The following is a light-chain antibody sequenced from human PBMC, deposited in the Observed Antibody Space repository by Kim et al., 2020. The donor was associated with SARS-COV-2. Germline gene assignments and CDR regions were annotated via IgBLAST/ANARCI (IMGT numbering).Light chain of an antibody. J-gene: IGLJ3*02. V-gene: IGLV3-21*04. Sequence: APRKTARITCGGNNIGSKSVNWYQQKPGQAPVLVIYYDSDRPSGIPERFSGSNSGNTATLTISRVEAGDEADYYCQVWDSSSDPRVFGGGTQLTVL. CDR2: YDS. CDR3: QVWDSSSDPRV. CDR1: NIGSKS.